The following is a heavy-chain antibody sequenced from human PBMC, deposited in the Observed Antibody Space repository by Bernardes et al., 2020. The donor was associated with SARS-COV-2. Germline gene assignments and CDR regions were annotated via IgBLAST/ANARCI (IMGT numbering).Heavy chain of an antibody. CDR3: AKSRVLMVYAIPPGGY. J-gene: IGHJ4*02. Sequence: GGSLRPSCAASGFTFSSYGMHWVRQAPGKGLEWVAVISYDGSNKYYADSVKGRFTISRDNSKNTLYLQMNSLRAEDTAVYYCAKSRVLMVYAIPPGGYWGQGTLVTVSS. CDR1: GFTFSSYG. CDR2: ISYDGSNK. D-gene: IGHD2-8*01. V-gene: IGHV3-30*18.